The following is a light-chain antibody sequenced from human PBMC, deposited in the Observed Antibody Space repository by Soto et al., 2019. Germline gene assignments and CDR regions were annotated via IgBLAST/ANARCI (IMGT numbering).Light chain of an antibody. CDR2: GAS. J-gene: IGKJ1*01. Sequence: EIVLTQSPGILSLSPGERATLSCRSSQSVSNDFLAWYQQKPGQAPRLLIHGASTRATGIAARFRGSGSGTECTLTISSLQSEDVAVYYCQQYNNWPRTFGQGTKVDIK. V-gene: IGKV3D-15*01. CDR3: QQYNNWPRT. CDR1: QSVSNDF.